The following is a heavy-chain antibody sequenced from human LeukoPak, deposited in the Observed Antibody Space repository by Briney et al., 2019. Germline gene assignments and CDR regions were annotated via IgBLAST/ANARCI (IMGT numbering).Heavy chain of an antibody. V-gene: IGHV3-30*18. J-gene: IGHJ4*02. CDR3: AKEYSGSHSGRGIIEY. Sequence: GGSLRLSCAASGFTFSYYGMHWVRQAPGKGLEWVAVISYDGSNKYYVDSVKGRFTISRDNSKNTLYVQMNSLRAEDTAVYYCAKEYSGSHSGRGIIEYWGQGTLVTVSS. CDR1: GFTFSYYG. D-gene: IGHD1-26*01. CDR2: ISYDGSNK.